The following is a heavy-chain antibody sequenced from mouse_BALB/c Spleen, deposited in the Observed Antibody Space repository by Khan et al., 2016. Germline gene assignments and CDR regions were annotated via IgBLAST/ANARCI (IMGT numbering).Heavy chain of an antibody. Sequence: QVQLKESGPGLVAPSQSLSITCTVSGFSLTGYGVNWVRQPPGKGLELLGKMWADGRTDYNSALKSRVSISKDNSTSHVFLKMISLQTDDTATYYWSSACDGFAYWGQGTLVIVSA. V-gene: IGHV2-6-7*01. CDR3: SSACDGFAY. CDR2: MWADGRT. J-gene: IGHJ3*01. CDR1: GFSLTGYG.